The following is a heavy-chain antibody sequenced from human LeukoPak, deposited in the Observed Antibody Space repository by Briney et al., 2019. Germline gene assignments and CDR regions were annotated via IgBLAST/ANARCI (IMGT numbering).Heavy chain of an antibody. V-gene: IGHV3-23*01. CDR2: ISGSGYTT. CDR1: GFTVSSNY. D-gene: IGHD6-19*01. Sequence: GGSLRLSCAASGFTVSSNYMSWVRQAPGKGLEWVSGISGSGYTTYYADSVKGRFTISRDSSKNTLYLQMNSLRAEDTAVYYCAKEMGYSSGWYDFWGQGTLVTVSS. CDR3: AKEMGYSSGWYDF. J-gene: IGHJ5*01.